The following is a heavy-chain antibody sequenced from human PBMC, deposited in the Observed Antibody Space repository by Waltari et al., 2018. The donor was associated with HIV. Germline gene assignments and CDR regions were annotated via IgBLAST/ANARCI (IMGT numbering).Heavy chain of an antibody. Sequence: QVQLQESVPGLVKPSETLSLACAVSGYPISSGYSRGWLRQPPGKGLDWIGSIHHRGSTYYNPSLKSRVTLSVDTSKNHFSLKLNSVTAADKAVYYCAGEVGYCSGGTGYSGWFDPWGQGTLVTVSS. CDR1: GYPISSGYS. J-gene: IGHJ5*02. V-gene: IGHV4-38-2*01. D-gene: IGHD2-15*01. CDR3: AGEVGYCSGGTGYSGWFDP. CDR2: IHHRGST.